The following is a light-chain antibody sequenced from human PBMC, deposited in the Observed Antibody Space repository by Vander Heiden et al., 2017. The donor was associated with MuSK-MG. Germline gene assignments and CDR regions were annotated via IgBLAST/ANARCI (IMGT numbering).Light chain of an antibody. V-gene: IGKV1-39*01. CDR1: QTISSH. CDR2: VAS. Sequence: DIQLTQSPSSLSASVADSVTITCRASQTISSHLHWYQQKPGKDPKLLIYVASSLQSGVPSRFRGSGSGTDFTLTISSLQPEDSATYYGQQSYSNPTFGGGTKVEIK. J-gene: IGKJ4*01. CDR3: QQSYSNPT.